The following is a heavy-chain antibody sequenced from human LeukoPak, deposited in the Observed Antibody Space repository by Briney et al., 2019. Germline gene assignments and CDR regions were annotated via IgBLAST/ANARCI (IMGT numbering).Heavy chain of an antibody. CDR3: ARFYGGHDAFDI. V-gene: IGHV4-34*01. Sequence: SETLSLTCAVYGGSFSGYYWSWIRQPPGKGLEWIGSIYYSGSTYYNPSLKSRVTISVDTSKNQFSLKLSSVTAADTAVYYCARFYGGHDAFDIWGQGTMVTVSS. D-gene: IGHD4-23*01. J-gene: IGHJ3*02. CDR1: GGSFSGYY. CDR2: IYYSGST.